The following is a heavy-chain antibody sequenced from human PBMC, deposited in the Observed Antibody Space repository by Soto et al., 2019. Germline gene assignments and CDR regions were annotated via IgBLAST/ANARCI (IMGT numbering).Heavy chain of an antibody. D-gene: IGHD3-10*01. CDR1: GFTFSSYG. V-gene: IGHV3-30*18. Sequence: QVQLVESGGGVVQPGRSLRLSCAASGFTFSSYGMHWVRQAPGKGLEWVAVISYDGSNKYYADSVKGRFTISSDNSKNTLDLQMNSLRAEDTAVYYCAKDRGSLITGDYYYGMDVWGQGTTVTVSS. CDR2: ISYDGSNK. CDR3: AKDRGSLITGDYYYGMDV. J-gene: IGHJ6*02.